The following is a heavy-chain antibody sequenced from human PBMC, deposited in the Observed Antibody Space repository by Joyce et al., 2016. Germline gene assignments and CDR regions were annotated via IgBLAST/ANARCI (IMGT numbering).Heavy chain of an antibody. J-gene: IGHJ3*01. CDR3: ARVYDFWSGHPGAAFDA. Sequence: EVQLVESGGGLIQPGGSLSLSCVASGFFVSTNDMGWVRQAPGKGLEWVSFIYTADTTHYAVSVKGRFTISRDDSENTLHLQMTSLRVEDTAVYYCARVYDFWSGHPGAAFDAWGQGTMVAISS. V-gene: IGHV3-53*01. D-gene: IGHD3-3*01. CDR2: IYTADTT. CDR1: GFFVSTND.